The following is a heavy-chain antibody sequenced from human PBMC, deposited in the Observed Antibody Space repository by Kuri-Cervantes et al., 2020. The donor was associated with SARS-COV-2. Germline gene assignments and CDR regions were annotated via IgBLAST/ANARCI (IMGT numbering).Heavy chain of an antibody. D-gene: IGHD3-3*01. CDR3: ARNYDLWSGYSLKNWFDP. V-gene: IGHV4-39*07. CDR2: IYHSGST. CDR1: GGSISSSSYY. Sequence: SETLSLTCTVSGGSISSSSYYWGWIRQPPGKGLEWIGSIYHSGSTYYNPSLKSRVTISVDTSKNQFSLKLSSVTAADTAVYYCARNYDLWSGYSLKNWFDPWGQGTLVTVSS. J-gene: IGHJ5*02.